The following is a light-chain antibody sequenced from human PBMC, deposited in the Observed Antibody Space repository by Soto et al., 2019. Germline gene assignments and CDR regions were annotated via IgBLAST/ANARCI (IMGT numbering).Light chain of an antibody. CDR1: PSHSSNY. V-gene: IGKV3-20*01. Sequence: NVLTLTPGTLSLSPGAGATLSCRASPSHSSNYLAWSHQKPGQAPRLLIYGACIRATDIPDRFRGSGSGTDFALNISRLEPEDSGVYFCQQYGFPHRTFGQGTKVEIK. CDR2: GAC. J-gene: IGKJ1*01. CDR3: QQYGFPHRT.